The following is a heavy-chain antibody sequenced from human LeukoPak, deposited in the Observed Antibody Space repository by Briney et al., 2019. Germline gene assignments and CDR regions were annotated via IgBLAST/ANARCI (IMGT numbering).Heavy chain of an antibody. CDR3: ARSLVVTAKWYFDY. J-gene: IGHJ4*02. CDR2: MNPNSGNT. V-gene: IGHV1-8*03. Sequence: ASVKVSCKASGYTFTSYDINWVRQATGQGLEWMGWMNPNSGNTGYAQKFQGRVTITRNTSISTAYMELSSLRSEDTAAYYCARSLVVTAKWYFDYWGQGTLVTVSS. CDR1: GYTFTSYD. D-gene: IGHD2-21*02.